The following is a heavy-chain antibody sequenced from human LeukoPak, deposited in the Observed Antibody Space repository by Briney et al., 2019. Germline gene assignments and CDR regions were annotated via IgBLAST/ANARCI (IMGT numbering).Heavy chain of an antibody. CDR2: ISWNGGVV. CDR1: GFIFENYD. D-gene: IGHD7-27*01. CDR3: AKIAVPRPGRYHIDV. J-gene: IGHJ6*03. V-gene: IGHV3-9*01. Sequence: GGTLTLSCAASGFIFENYDMRWVRQAPGKGLEWVSGISWNGGVVGYMDFVKGGFTFFGDTANNFPYLQMSSLKVEDTAFYYCAKIAVPRPGRYHIDVWGKGSTVTVSS.